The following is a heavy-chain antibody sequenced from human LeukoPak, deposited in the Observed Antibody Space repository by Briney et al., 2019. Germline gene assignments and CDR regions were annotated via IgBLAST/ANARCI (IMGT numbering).Heavy chain of an antibody. D-gene: IGHD2-2*01. V-gene: IGHV3-23*01. CDR2: ISGSGSGT. CDR3: AKTAYCSTVTCYYRAYFDS. J-gene: IGHJ4*02. CDR1: GFIFNHYA. Sequence: PGGSLSLSCAVSGFIFNHYAMNWVRQAPGKGLEWVSAISGSGSGTNYADSVKGRFNISRDNAKNTLYLQMDSLGAADTAVYFCAKTAYCSTVTCYYRAYFDSWGQGALVTVSS.